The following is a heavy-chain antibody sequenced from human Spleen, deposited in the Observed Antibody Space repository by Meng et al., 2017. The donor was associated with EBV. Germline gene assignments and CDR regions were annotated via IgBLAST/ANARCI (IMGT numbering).Heavy chain of an antibody. V-gene: IGHV3-74*01. D-gene: IGHD3-10*01. CDR3: AKEGIGMVPFDY. J-gene: IGHJ4*02. CDR2: INSDGSYT. CDR1: GFSFSNYW. Sequence: EVQLVESGGCFVRPGGSLRLSCAASGFSFSNYWMHWVRQAPGKGLVWVSRINSDGSYTTYADSVKGRFTISRDNAKNTLYLQLNSLRAEDTAVYYCAKEGIGMVPFDYWGQGTLVTVSS.